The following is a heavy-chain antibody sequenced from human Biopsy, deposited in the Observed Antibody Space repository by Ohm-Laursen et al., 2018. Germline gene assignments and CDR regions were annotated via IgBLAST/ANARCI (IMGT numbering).Heavy chain of an antibody. CDR3: ARDGSVPGFPKSFDY. CDR1: GYTFSGYY. CDR2: IDPNSGGT. D-gene: IGHD6-19*01. Sequence: ASVKVSCKASGYTFSGYYIHWVRQAPGQGLEWMGWIDPNSGGTHYAQKFQGRVTMTRDTSISTPYMELNRLTSDDTAVYYCARDGSVPGFPKSFDYWGQGTLVTVSS. J-gene: IGHJ4*02. V-gene: IGHV1-2*02.